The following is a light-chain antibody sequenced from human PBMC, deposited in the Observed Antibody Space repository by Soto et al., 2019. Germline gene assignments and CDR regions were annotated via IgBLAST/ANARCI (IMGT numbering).Light chain of an antibody. Sequence: ESVLTQSPDTLSLSPGERATLSCRTSRTVGNNHLGWYQHKPGRAPRLLIWSASNRPDGIPDKFIGSGSGTDFTLTITSLDPEDFAVYYCQQYDVSPYTFGQGTTLEIK. J-gene: IGKJ2*01. CDR1: RTVGNNH. CDR3: QQYDVSPYT. V-gene: IGKV3-20*01. CDR2: SAS.